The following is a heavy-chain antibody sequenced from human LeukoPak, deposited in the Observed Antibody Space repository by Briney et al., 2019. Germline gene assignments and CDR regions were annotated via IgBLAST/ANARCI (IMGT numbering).Heavy chain of an antibody. CDR2: ISSSSSYI. CDR1: GFTFSSYS. D-gene: IGHD3-22*01. J-gene: IGHJ3*02. CDR3: ARDILYYYDSSHGAFDI. V-gene: IGHV3-21*01. Sequence: GGSLRLSCAASGFTFSSYSMNWVRHAPGKRLECVSSISSSSSYIYYADSVKGRFTISRDNAKNSLYLQMNSLRAEDTAVYYCARDILYYYDSSHGAFDIWGQGTMVTVSS.